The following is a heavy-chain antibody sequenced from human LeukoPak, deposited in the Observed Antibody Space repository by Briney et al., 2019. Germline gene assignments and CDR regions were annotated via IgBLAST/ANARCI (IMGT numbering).Heavy chain of an antibody. CDR3: ARIYDSRTGLLDY. Sequence: SETLSLTCTVSDGSISSYYWTWIRQPPGKGLEWIGHIYYSGSTTYNLSLQSRVTISVDTSKNQFSLKLSSVTAADTAVYYCARIYDSRTGLLDYWGQGILVTVSS. J-gene: IGHJ4*02. D-gene: IGHD3-22*01. CDR1: DGSISSYY. CDR2: IYYSGST. V-gene: IGHV4-59*01.